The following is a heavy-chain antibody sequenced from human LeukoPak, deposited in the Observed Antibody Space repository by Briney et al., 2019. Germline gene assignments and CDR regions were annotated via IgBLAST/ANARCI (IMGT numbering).Heavy chain of an antibody. Sequence: HTGGSLRLSWAVYGFTVSSNYVGSVRQARGRGLGCDSVIYSGGSTYYADSVKGRFTISRDNSKNTLYLQMNSLRAEDTAVYFCARRQVGATVDYCGQGTLVTVSS. V-gene: IGHV3-66*02. CDR2: IYSGGST. D-gene: IGHD1-26*01. CDR1: GFTVSSNY. CDR3: ARRQVGATVDY. J-gene: IGHJ4*02.